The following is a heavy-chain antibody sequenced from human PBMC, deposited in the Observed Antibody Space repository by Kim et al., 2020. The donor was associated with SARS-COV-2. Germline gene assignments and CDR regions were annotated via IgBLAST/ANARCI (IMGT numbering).Heavy chain of an antibody. CDR3: ARDFRQYSSGWSSPFDP. CDR2: IYYSGST. V-gene: IGHV4-31*03. J-gene: IGHJ5*02. CDR1: GGSISSGGYY. D-gene: IGHD6-19*01. Sequence: SETLSLTCTVSGGSISSGGYYWSWIRQHPGKGLEWIGYIYYSGSTYYNPSLKSRVTISVDTSKNQFSLKLSSVTAADTAVYYCARDFRQYSSGWSSPFDPWGQGTLCTVSS.